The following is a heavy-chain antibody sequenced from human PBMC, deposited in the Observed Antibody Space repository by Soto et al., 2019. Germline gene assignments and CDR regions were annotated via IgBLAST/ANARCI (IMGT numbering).Heavy chain of an antibody. V-gene: IGHV4-61*08. J-gene: IGHJ4*02. Sequence: SETLSLTCTVSGGSISSGGYYWSWIRQHPGKGLEWIGYIYYSGSTNYNPSLKSRVTISVDTSKNQFSLKLSSVTAADTAVYYCAREGVSTVGFDYWGQGTLVTVSS. CDR3: AREGVSTVGFDY. D-gene: IGHD4-17*01. CDR1: GGSISSGGYY. CDR2: IYYSGST.